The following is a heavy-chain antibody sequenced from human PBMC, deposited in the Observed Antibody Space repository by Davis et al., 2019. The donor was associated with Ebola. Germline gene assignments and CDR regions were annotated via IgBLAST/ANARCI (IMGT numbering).Heavy chain of an antibody. D-gene: IGHD1-26*01. J-gene: IGHJ5*02. CDR2: IYYSGST. CDR3: ARAGASSSVGP. V-gene: IGHV4-59*08. Sequence: PSETLSLTCTVSGGSISSYYWSWIRQPPGKGLEWIGYIYYSGSTNYNPSLKSRVTISVDTSKNQFSLKLSSVTAADTAVYYCARAGASSSVGPWGQGILVTVSS. CDR1: GGSISSYY.